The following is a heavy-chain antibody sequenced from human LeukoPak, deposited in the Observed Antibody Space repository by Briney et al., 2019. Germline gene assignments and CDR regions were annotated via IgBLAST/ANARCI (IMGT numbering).Heavy chain of an antibody. D-gene: IGHD6-25*01. CDR2: IYTSGST. Sequence: SETLSLTCTVSGGSITSVSYSWSWIRQPAGKGLEWIGRIYTSGSTNYNPSLKSRVTISVDTSKNQFSLKLSSVTAADTAVYYCARWNSSGVYYYMDVWGKGTTVTISS. J-gene: IGHJ6*03. V-gene: IGHV4-61*02. CDR1: GGSITSVSYS. CDR3: ARWNSSGVYYYMDV.